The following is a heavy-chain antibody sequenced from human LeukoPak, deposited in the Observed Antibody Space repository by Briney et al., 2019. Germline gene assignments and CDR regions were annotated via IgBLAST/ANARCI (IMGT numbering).Heavy chain of an antibody. Sequence: PSETLSLTCAVYGGSFSGYYWSWIRQPPGKGLEWIGEINHSGSTNYNPSLKSRVTISVDTSKNQFSLKLSSVTAADTAVYYCARSSVNHFDYWGQGTLVSASS. CDR1: GGSFSGYY. J-gene: IGHJ4*02. V-gene: IGHV4-34*01. CDR2: INHSGST. CDR3: ARSSVNHFDY. D-gene: IGHD1-14*01.